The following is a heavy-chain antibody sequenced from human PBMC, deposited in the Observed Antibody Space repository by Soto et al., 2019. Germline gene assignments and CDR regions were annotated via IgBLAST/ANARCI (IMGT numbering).Heavy chain of an antibody. J-gene: IGHJ1*01. V-gene: IGHV3-30-3*01. CDR1: GFTFSSYA. D-gene: IGHD2-2*01. CDR3: ARGVEPAATTFQH. CDR2: ISYDGSNK. Sequence: QVQLVESGGGVVQPGRSLRLSCAASGFTFSSYARHWVRQAPGKGLEWVAVISYDGSNKYYADSVKGRFTISRDNSKNTLYLPMNSLRAEDTAVYYCARGVEPAATTFQHWGQGTLVTVSS.